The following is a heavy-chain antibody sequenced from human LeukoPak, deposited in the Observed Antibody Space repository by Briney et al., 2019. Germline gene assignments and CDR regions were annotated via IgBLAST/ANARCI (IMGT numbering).Heavy chain of an antibody. CDR3: AREGPWRQWLTPDY. Sequence: ASVKVSCKASGYTFTSYGISWVRQAPGQGLEWVGWISAYNGNTNYAQKLQGRVTMTTDTSTSTAYMELRSLRSDDTAVYYCAREGPWRQWLTPDYWGQGTLVTVSS. CDR1: GYTFTSYG. J-gene: IGHJ4*02. V-gene: IGHV1-18*01. CDR2: ISAYNGNT. D-gene: IGHD6-19*01.